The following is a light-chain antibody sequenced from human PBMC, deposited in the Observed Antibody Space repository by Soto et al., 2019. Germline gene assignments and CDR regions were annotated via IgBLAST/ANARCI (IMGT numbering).Light chain of an antibody. J-gene: IGLJ1*01. CDR3: CSYAGSFTYV. CDR2: NDA. CDR1: SFNIGSNY. Sequence: QSVLTQPPSASGTPGQRVTISCSGNSFNIGSNYVYWYLHLPGTAPKLLIYNDAQRPSGVPERFSGSKSGTSASLAISGLRSEDEADYYCCSYAGSFTYVFGPGTKLTVL. V-gene: IGLV1-47*02.